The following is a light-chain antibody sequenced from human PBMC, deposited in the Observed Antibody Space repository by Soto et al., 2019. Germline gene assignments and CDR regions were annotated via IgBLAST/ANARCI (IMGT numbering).Light chain of an antibody. CDR2: DAS. CDR1: RSISNW. V-gene: IGKV1-5*01. Sequence: DTQMTQSPSTLSGSIGDRVTITCRASRSISNWVAWYQQKPGKAPKLLISDASDLERGVPSRFSGTGSGTEFTLTISSLQPDDVATYYCQQYNSYPYTFGQGTKVDIK. CDR3: QQYNSYPYT. J-gene: IGKJ2*01.